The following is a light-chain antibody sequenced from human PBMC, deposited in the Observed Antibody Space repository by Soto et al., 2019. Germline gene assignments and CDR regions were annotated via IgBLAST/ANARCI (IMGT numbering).Light chain of an antibody. Sequence: DIHMTQSPSSLSAAIGDRVTITCRASQSISSYLNWYQQKPGKAPKLLIYAASNFQSGVPSRFSGSGSGTHFTLTISSLQPEDFATYYCQQLHGYPITFGQGTRLEIK. J-gene: IGKJ5*01. CDR1: QSISSY. CDR3: QQLHGYPIT. V-gene: IGKV1-39*01. CDR2: AAS.